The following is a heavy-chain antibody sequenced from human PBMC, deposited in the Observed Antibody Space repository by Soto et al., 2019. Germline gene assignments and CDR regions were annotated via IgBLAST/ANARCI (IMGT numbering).Heavy chain of an antibody. CDR3: ARTHYDFWSGYYPYYYYYYGMDV. V-gene: IGHV6-1*01. Sequence: SQTLSLPCXISGDSVSSNSAAWNWIRQSPSRGLEWLGRTYYRSKWYNDYAVSVKSRITINPDTSKNQFSLQLNSATPEDTAVYYCARTHYDFWSGYYPYYYYYYGMDVWGQGTTVTVS. CDR1: GDSVSSNSAA. CDR2: TYYRSKWYN. D-gene: IGHD3-3*01. J-gene: IGHJ6*02.